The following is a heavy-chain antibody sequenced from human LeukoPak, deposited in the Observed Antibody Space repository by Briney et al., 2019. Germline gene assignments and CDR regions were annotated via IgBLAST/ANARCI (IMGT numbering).Heavy chain of an antibody. CDR3: ARDQPNSSGWPYYFDY. Sequence: GASMKVSCKASGGTFSSYAISWVRQAPGQGLEWMGGIIPIFGTANYAQKFQGRVTITADESTSTAYMELSSLRSEDTAVYYCARDQPNSSGWPYYFDYWGQGTLVTVSS. CDR1: GGTFSSYA. J-gene: IGHJ4*02. CDR2: IIPIFGTA. D-gene: IGHD6-19*01. V-gene: IGHV1-69*13.